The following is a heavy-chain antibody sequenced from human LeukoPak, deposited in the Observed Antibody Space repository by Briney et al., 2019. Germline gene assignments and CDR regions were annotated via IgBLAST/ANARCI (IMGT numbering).Heavy chain of an antibody. V-gene: IGHV3-30*04. CDR1: GFTFRSFV. CDR2: ISYEDGTNK. J-gene: IGHJ4*02. CDR3: LKERPEEYYASGSYFDY. Sequence: GGSLRLSCATSGFTFRSFVMHWVRQAPDKGLEWGATISYEDGTNKYYADSVKGRFTISRDNSKYTVYPEMNSLRVEDTAMYYCLKERPEEYYASGSYFDYWGQGTLVTVSS. D-gene: IGHD3-10*01.